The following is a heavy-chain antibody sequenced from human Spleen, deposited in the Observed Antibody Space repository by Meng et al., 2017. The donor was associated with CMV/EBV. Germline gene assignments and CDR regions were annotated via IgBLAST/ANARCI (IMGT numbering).Heavy chain of an antibody. CDR2: IDNDGDT. D-gene: IGHD3-10*01. CDR1: GFTFSSYD. J-gene: IGHJ3*02. V-gene: IGHV3-13*01. CDR3: ARGSNWFGESADAFDI. Sequence: GGSLRLSCAGPGFTFSSYDMHWVRQAPGKGLEWVSTIDNDGDTYYSGSVKGRFTISREDVKNSLYLQMNSLRAGDTAVYYCARGSNWFGESADAFDIWGQGTMVTVSS.